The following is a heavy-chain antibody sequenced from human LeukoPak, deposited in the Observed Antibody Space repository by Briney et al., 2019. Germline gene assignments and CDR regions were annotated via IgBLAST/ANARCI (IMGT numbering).Heavy chain of an antibody. CDR1: GFSFRSHS. J-gene: IGHJ4*02. CDR2: ISGSSSTI. Sequence: GGSLRLSCAASGFSFRSHSMNWVRQAPGKGLEWVSFISGSSSTIYYADSVKGRFTISRDNAKNSLYLQMNSLRDEDTAVYYCARELTTVTTYYFDFWGQGTLVTVSS. V-gene: IGHV3-48*02. D-gene: IGHD4-17*01. CDR3: ARELTTVTTYYFDF.